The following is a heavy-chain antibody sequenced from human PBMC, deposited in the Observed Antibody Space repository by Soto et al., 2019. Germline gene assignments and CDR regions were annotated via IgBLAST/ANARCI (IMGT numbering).Heavy chain of an antibody. J-gene: IGHJ4*02. V-gene: IGHV3-15*07. CDR3: TTVLLWMAGAGSDY. D-gene: IGHD3-10*01. CDR1: GFTFSNAW. Sequence: EVQLVESGGGLVKPGGSLRLSCAASGFTFSNAWMNWVRQAPGKGLEWVGRIKSKTDGGTTDYAAPVKGRFTIAIEDSKNTLYLQMTSLKTEDTAVYYCTTVLLWMAGAGSDYWGQGTLVTVSS. CDR2: IKSKTDGGTT.